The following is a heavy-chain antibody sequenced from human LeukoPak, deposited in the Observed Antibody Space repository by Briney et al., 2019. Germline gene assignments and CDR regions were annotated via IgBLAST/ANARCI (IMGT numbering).Heavy chain of an antibody. CDR2: ISYDGSNK. J-gene: IGHJ4*02. V-gene: IGHV3-30*03. CDR3: ARGAYFDY. CDR1: GFTFSSYG. Sequence: SGGSLRLSCAASGFTFSSYGMNWVRQAPGKGLEWVTVISYDGSNKYYADSVKGRFTISRDNSKNTLYLQMNSLRAEDTAVYYCARGAYFDYWGQGTLVTVSS.